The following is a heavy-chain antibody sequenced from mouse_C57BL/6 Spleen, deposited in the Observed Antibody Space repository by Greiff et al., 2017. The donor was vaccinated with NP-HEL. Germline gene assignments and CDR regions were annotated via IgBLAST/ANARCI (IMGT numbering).Heavy chain of an antibody. J-gene: IGHJ1*03. CDR2: IDPSDSET. D-gene: IGHD2-3*01. CDR1: GYTFTSYW. CDR3: ARDDGYYWYFDV. V-gene: IGHV1-52*01. Sequence: LQQPGAELVRPGSSVKLSCKASGYTFTSYWMHWVKQRPIQGLEWIGNIDPSDSETHYNQKFKDKATLTVDKSSSTAYMQLSSLTSEDSAVYYCARDDGYYWYFDVWGTGTTVTVSS.